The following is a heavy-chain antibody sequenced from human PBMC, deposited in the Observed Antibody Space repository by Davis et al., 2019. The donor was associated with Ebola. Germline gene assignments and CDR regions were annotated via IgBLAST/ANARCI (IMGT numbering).Heavy chain of an antibody. Sequence: ASVKVSCKASGYTFTSYYMHWVRQAPGQGLEWMGIINPSGGSTSYAQKFQGRVTMTRDTSTSTVYMELSSLRSEYTAVYYCARTRDYYDSSGYSPYYFDYWGQGTLVTVSS. D-gene: IGHD3-22*01. V-gene: IGHV1-46*01. CDR3: ARTRDYYDSSGYSPYYFDY. CDR2: INPSGGST. CDR1: GYTFTSYY. J-gene: IGHJ4*02.